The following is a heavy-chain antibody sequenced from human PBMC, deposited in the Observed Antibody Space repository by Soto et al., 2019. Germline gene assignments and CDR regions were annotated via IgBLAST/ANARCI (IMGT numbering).Heavy chain of an antibody. J-gene: IGHJ4*02. CDR1: GFTFSSYA. CDR3: ARGWTFDL. CDR2: INGGGDST. V-gene: IGHV3-23*01. D-gene: IGHD1-1*01. Sequence: EVLLLESGGGLVQPGGSLRLSCAASGFTFSSYAMSWVRQAPGKGLEWVSGINGGGDSTYFADSVRGRFTISRDNSKNTLFLQMNSLRAEDTAVYDFARGWTFDLWGQGTLVTVSS.